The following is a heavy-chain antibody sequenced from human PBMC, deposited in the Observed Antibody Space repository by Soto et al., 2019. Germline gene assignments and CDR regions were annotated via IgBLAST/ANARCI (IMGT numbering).Heavy chain of an antibody. CDR2: ITGSGGGT. CDR1: GFTFSNYA. CDR3: AKRPLTAAGFDY. J-gene: IGHJ4*02. Sequence: EVQLLESGGGLVQPGGSLRLSCAASGFTFSNYAMTWVRQAPGKGLEWVSVITGSGGGTDFVDSVKGRFTISRDNSKNTVYLQINSLRAENTAVYYCAKRPLTAAGFDYWGQGTLVTVSS. D-gene: IGHD6-13*01. V-gene: IGHV3-23*01.